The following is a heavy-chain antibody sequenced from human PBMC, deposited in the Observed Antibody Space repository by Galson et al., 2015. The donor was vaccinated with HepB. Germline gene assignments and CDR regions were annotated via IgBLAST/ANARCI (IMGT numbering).Heavy chain of an antibody. J-gene: IGHJ6*02. Sequence: SLRLSCAASGFTFSSYAMHWVRQAPGKGLEWVAVISYDGSNKYYADSVKGRFTISRDNSKNTLYLQMNSLRAEDTAVYYCARVLDQLRFLEWSYYYGMDVWGQGTTVTVSS. D-gene: IGHD3-3*01. CDR2: ISYDGSNK. CDR1: GFTFSSYA. CDR3: ARVLDQLRFLEWSYYYGMDV. V-gene: IGHV3-30*04.